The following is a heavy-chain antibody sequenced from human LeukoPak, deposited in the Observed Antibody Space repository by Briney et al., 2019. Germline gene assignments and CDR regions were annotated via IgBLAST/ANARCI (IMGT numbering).Heavy chain of an antibody. V-gene: IGHV3-30*02. D-gene: IGHD2-2*01. CDR2: IRYDGSNK. CDR1: GFTFSSYG. CDR3: AKGTTPPKAGFDP. Sequence: QSGGSLRLSCAASGFTFSSYGMHWVRQAPGKGLEWVAFIRYDGSNKYYADSVKGRFTISRDNSKNTLYLQMNSLRAEDTAVYYCAKGTTPPKAGFDPWGQGTLVTVSS. J-gene: IGHJ5*02.